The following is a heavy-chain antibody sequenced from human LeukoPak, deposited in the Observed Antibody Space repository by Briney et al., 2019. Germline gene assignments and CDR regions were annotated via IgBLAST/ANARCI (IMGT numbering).Heavy chain of an antibody. D-gene: IGHD1-26*01. CDR3: ARGQSELVGATTPPGDY. Sequence: RTSLRLSCAGSGFTFNTYAMHWVRQAPGKGLQWVAVVSYDGRNKFYADSVQGRLTISRDNSRNTLYLQMNSLRAEDTAVYYCARGQSELVGATTPPGDYWGQGTLVTVSS. J-gene: IGHJ4*02. CDR1: GFTFNTYA. V-gene: IGHV3-30*04. CDR2: VSYDGRNK.